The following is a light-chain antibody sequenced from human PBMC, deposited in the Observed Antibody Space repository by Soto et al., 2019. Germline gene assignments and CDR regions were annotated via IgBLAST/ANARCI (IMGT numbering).Light chain of an antibody. CDR3: QQRSNWPPLT. Sequence: EIVLTQSPATLSLSPGERATVSCRASQSVSSYLAWYQQKPGQAPRLLIYDASNRATGIPARFSGSGSGTDFTPTISSLEPEDFAVYYCQQRSNWPPLTFGGGTKVEIK. CDR2: DAS. V-gene: IGKV3-11*01. J-gene: IGKJ4*01. CDR1: QSVSSY.